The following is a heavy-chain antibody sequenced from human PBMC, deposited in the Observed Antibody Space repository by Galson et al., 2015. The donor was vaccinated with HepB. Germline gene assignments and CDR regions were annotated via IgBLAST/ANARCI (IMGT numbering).Heavy chain of an antibody. Sequence: SVKVSCKASGYTFTSYYMHWVRQAPGQGLEWMGIINPSGGSTSYAQKFQGRVTMTRDTSTSTVYMELSSLRSEDTAVYYCARGDSSGYYERGSFDYWGQGTLVTVSS. D-gene: IGHD3-22*01. V-gene: IGHV1-46*01. CDR2: INPSGGST. CDR1: GYTFTSYY. J-gene: IGHJ4*02. CDR3: ARGDSSGYYERGSFDY.